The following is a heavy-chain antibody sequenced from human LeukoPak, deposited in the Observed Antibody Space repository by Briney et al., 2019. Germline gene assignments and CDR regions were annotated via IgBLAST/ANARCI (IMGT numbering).Heavy chain of an antibody. CDR3: AREALRFPLFDP. CDR1: VFTFSSYW. J-gene: IGHJ5*02. V-gene: IGHV3-74*01. Sequence: GGSLRLSCAASVFTFSSYWMHWVRQAPGKGLVWVSHIVSDATTTSYADSVKGRFTISRDNAKNTLYLQMNSLRAEDTAVYYCAREALRFPLFDPWGQGTLVTVSS. CDR2: IVSDATTT. D-gene: IGHD3-3*01.